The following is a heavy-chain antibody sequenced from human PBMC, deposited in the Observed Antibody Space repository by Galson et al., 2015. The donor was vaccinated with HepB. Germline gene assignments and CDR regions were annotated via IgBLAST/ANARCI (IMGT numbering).Heavy chain of an antibody. CDR1: GFTFSNAW. CDR2: IKSKTDGGTT. Sequence: SLRLSCAASGFTFSNAWMNWVRQAPGKGLEWVGRIKSKTDGGTTDYAAPVKGRFTISRDDSKNTLYLQMNSLKTEDTAVYYCTPDLSGGYGEEIDYWGQGTLVTVSS. V-gene: IGHV3-15*07. CDR3: TPDLSGGYGEEIDY. J-gene: IGHJ4*02. D-gene: IGHD5-12*01.